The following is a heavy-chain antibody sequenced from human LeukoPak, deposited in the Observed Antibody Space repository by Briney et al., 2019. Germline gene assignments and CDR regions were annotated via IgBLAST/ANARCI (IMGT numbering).Heavy chain of an antibody. D-gene: IGHD6-13*01. J-gene: IGHJ5*02. CDR2: INPGDGAT. CDR3: ARVPRREGINWFDP. Sequence: ASVKVSCKASGYTFTMYYIHWVRQAPGQGFEWMGMINPGDGATTYAQRFRGRVTVTRDMSTTTVYMDLRSLRSEDTAVYYCARVPRREGINWFDPWGQGTLVTVSS. V-gene: IGHV1-46*01. CDR1: GYTFTMYY.